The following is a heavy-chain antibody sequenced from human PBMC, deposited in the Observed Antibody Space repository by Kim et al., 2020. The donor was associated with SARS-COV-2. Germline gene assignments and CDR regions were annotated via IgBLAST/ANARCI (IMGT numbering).Heavy chain of an antibody. V-gene: IGHV1-69*01. D-gene: IGHD1-26*01. Sequence: TANYAQKFQGRVTITADESTSTAYMELSSLRSEDTAVYYCARGGPPPTTFWGQGTLVTVSS. J-gene: IGHJ4*02. CDR2: TA. CDR3: ARGGPPPTTF.